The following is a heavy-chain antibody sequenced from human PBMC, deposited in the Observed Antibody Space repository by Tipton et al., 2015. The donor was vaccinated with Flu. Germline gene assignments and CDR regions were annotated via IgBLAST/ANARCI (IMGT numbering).Heavy chain of an antibody. D-gene: IGHD3-22*01. CDR1: GFTFSSYA. V-gene: IGHV3-30-3*01. CDR2: ISYDGSNK. J-gene: IGHJ6*02. Sequence: SLRLSCAASGFTFSSYAMHWVRQAPGKGLEWVAVISYDGSNKYYADSVKGRFTISRDNSKNTLYLQMNSLRAEDTAVYYCARGGGYDSSGYPSYYYGMDVWGQGTTFTVSS. CDR3: ARGGGYDSSGYPSYYYGMDV.